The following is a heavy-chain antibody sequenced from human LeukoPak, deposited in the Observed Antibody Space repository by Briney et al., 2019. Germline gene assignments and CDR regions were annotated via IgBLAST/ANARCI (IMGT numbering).Heavy chain of an antibody. CDR1: GGSFSGYY. CDR2: INHSGST. V-gene: IGHV4-34*01. CDR3: ARGRAFPSGIAAAGKGDY. J-gene: IGHJ4*02. Sequence: SSETLSLTCAVYGGSFSGYYWSWICQPPGKGLEWIGEINHSGSTNYNPSLKSRVTISVDTSKNQFSLKLSSVTAADTAVYYCARGRAFPSGIAAAGKGDYWGQGTLVTVSS. D-gene: IGHD6-13*01.